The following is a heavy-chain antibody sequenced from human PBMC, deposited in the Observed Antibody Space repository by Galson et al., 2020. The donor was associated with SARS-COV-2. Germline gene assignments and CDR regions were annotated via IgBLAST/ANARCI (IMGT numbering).Heavy chain of an antibody. J-gene: IGHJ3*02. CDR2: IWYDGSNK. CDR3: ARGSSSHAFDI. Sequence: TGGSLRLSCEASGFTFSTYGMDWVRQAPGKGLEWVAVIWYDGSNKYYADSVKGRFTISRDNSKNTLYLQMNSLRAEDTAVYYCARGSSSHAFDIWGQVTMVTVSS. D-gene: IGHD3-10*01. V-gene: IGHV3-33*01. CDR1: GFTFSTYG.